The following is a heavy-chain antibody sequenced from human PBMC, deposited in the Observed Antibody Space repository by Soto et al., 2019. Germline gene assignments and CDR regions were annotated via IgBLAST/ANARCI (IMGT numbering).Heavy chain of an antibody. CDR3: ARDQWIQPDGSIPFDP. J-gene: IGHJ5*02. V-gene: IGHV1-18*01. Sequence: ASVKVSCKASGYTFTSYGISWVRQAPGQGLEWMGWISAYNGNTNYAQKLQGRVTMTTDTSTSTAYMELRSLRSDDTAVYYCARDQWIQPDGSIPFDPWGQGTLVTVSS. D-gene: IGHD5-18*01. CDR1: GYTFTSYG. CDR2: ISAYNGNT.